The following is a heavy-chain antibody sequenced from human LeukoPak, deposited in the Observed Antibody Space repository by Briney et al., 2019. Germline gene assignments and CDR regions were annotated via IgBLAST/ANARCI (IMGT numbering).Heavy chain of an antibody. Sequence: GGSLRLSCATSGFTFSSNWMSWVRHVPGRGLDWVANIKPDGSAEYYAASVKGRFTISRDNAKNTLYLQMNSLRAEDTAVYFCFQSGGMDIWGQGTTVTVSS. CDR1: GFTFSSNW. CDR3: FQSGGMDI. J-gene: IGHJ6*02. CDR2: IKPDGSAE. V-gene: IGHV3-7*01.